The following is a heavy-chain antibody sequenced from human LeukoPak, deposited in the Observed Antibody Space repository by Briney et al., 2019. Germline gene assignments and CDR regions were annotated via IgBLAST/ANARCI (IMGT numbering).Heavy chain of an antibody. J-gene: IGHJ4*02. CDR3: ARGHRIAARHFDY. D-gene: IGHD6-6*01. CDR2: INPNSGGT. Sequence: GASVTVSCKASGYTFTGYYMHWVRQAPGQGLEWMGWINPNSGGTNYAQKFQGRVTMTRDTSISTAYMELSRLRSDDTAVYYCARGHRIAARHFDYWGQGTLVTVSS. CDR1: GYTFTGYY. V-gene: IGHV1-2*02.